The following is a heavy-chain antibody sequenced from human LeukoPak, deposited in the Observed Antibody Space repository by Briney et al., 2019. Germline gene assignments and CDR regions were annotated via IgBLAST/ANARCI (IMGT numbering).Heavy chain of an antibody. CDR3: SRQGAPPTNYCYYGLDV. Sequence: GEALKISCKTSGYNFATYWIAWVRHIPGKGLGWMAIIYPGGSDTRYSPSYQGQVPISADRSTNTAYLQWHSHKASATAISYCSRQGAPPTNYCYYGLDVWGQGTRVTVS. J-gene: IGHJ6*02. V-gene: IGHV5-51*01. CDR2: IYPGGSDT. D-gene: IGHD2-8*01. CDR1: GYNFATYW.